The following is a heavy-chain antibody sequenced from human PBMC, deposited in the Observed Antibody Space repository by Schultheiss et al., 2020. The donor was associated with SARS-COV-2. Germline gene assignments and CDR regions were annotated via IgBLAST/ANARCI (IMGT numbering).Heavy chain of an antibody. CDR1: GFTFSDYY. D-gene: IGHD6-13*01. V-gene: IGHV3-30-3*01. CDR2: ISYDGSNK. Sequence: GSLRLSCAASGFTFSDYYMDWVRQAPGKGLEWVAVISYDGSNKYYADSVKGRFTISRDNSKNSLYLQMNSLRAEDTAVYYCARVGERSSSSYYYYGMDVWGQGTTVTVSS. J-gene: IGHJ6*02. CDR3: ARVGERSSSSYYYYGMDV.